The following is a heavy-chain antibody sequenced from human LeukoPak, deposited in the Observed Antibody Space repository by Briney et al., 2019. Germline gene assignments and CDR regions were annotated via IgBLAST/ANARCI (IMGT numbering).Heavy chain of an antibody. CDR2: IYYSGST. J-gene: IGHJ3*02. D-gene: IGHD4-17*01. V-gene: IGHV4-30-4*01. CDR3: ARGVTVTTSDAFDI. CDR1: GGSISRGDYY. Sequence: SQTLSLTCTVSGGSISRGDYYWSWIRQPPGKGLEWIGYIYYSGSTYYNPSLKSRVTISVDTSKNQFSLKLSSVTAADTAVYYCARGVTVTTSDAFDIWGQGTMVTVSS.